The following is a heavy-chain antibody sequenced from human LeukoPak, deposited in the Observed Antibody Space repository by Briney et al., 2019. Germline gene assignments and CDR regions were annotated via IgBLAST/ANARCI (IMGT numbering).Heavy chain of an antibody. V-gene: IGHV4-39*01. CDR1: GGSFSSSSHY. CDR2: MYYSGST. D-gene: IGHD5-24*01. CDR3: ARHFDRDGYKSNAFDI. J-gene: IGHJ3*02. Sequence: SETLSLTCTVSGGSFSSSSHYWGWVRQPPGKGLEWIGSMYYSGSTYYNASLRSRVTISVDTSRDQFSLKLSSVTAADTAVYYCARHFDRDGYKSNAFDIWGQGTMVTVS.